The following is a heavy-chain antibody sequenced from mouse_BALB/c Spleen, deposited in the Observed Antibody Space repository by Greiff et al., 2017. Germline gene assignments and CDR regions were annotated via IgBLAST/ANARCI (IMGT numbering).Heavy chain of an antibody. V-gene: IGHV1-37*01. J-gene: IGHJ4*01. D-gene: IGHD1-1*01. CDR3: GNDGSSYDYAMDY. CDR1: GYSFTGYT. CDR2: INPYNGDT. Sequence: VQLQQSGPELVKPGASMKISCKASGYSFTGYTMNWVKQSHGKSLEWIGRINPYNGDTFYNQKFKGKATLTVDKSSSTAHMELLSLTSEDSAVYYCGNDGSSYDYAMDYWGQGTSVTVSS.